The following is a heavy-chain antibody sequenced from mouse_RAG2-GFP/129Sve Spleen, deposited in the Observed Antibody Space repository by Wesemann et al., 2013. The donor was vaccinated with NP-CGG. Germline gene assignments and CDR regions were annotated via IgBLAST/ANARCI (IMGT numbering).Heavy chain of an antibody. CDR1: RFSLTSYG. D-gene: IGHD1-1*02. CDR3: AKPLGNYAMDY. Sequence: VQLGRSRRTVGRGWPPSQDASSITCTVSRFSLTSYGVSWVRQPPGKGLEWLGVIWGDGSTNYHSALISRLSISKDNSKSQVFLKLNSLQTDDTATYYCAKPLGNYAMDYWGQGTSVTVSS. J-gene: IGHJ4*01. V-gene: IGHV2-3*01. CDR2: IWGDGST.